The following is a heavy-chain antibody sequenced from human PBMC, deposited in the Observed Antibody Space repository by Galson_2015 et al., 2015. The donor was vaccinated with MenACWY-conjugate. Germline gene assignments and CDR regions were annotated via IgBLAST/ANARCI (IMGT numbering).Heavy chain of an antibody. CDR2: TNPNSGNT. D-gene: IGHD7-27*01. J-gene: IGHJ4*02. CDR1: GYTFTFHD. Sequence: SVKVSCKASGYTFTFHDMSWVRQAAGQGLECLGWTNPNSGNTGYAQKFQGRVTMTRDTSITTAFLELSSLNSEDTAVYFCARLTGGRFDLWGQGTLVTVSS. V-gene: IGHV1-8*01. CDR3: ARLTGGRFDL.